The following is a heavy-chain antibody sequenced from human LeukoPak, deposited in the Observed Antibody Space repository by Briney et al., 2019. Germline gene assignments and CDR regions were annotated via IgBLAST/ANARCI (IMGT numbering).Heavy chain of an antibody. J-gene: IGHJ4*02. Sequence: GGSLRLSCAASGFTFSSYAMSWVRQAPGKGLEWVSAISGSGGSTYYADSVKGRFTISRDNSKNTLYLQMNSLRAEDTAVYYCAKGTYDSSGYSNLDYWGQGTLATVSS. V-gene: IGHV3-23*01. CDR1: GFTFSSYA. D-gene: IGHD3-22*01. CDR2: ISGSGGST. CDR3: AKGTYDSSGYSNLDY.